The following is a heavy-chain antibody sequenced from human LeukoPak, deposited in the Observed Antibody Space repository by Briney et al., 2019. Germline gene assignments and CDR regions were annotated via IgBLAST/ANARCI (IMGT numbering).Heavy chain of an antibody. J-gene: IGHJ4*02. V-gene: IGHV4-4*09. CDR2: IHTSGSYTNCTT. CDR1: GGSISSYY. D-gene: IGHD5-24*01. Sequence: SETLSLTCTVSGGSISSYYWSWIRQPPGGGLEGIGYIHTSGSYTNCTTTSNPRLKSRVTISVDTSKNQFCLKMSSVTAADTAVYYCARHGDSYNFLFDFDYGGQGTLVTVSS. CDR3: ARHGDSYNFLFDFDY.